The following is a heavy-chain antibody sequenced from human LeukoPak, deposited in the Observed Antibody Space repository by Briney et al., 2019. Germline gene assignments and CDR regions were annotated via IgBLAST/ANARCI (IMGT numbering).Heavy chain of an antibody. CDR3: ARGRGLEDS. CDR1: GGSITNDH. Sequence: SETLSLTCTVSGGSITNDHWSWIRQPPGKGLELIGYIYYTGSTNYNPSLKSRVTISIDMSKNQFSLNLSSVTAADTAVYYCARGRGLEDSWGQGTLVTVSS. CDR2: IYYTGST. V-gene: IGHV4-59*01. D-gene: IGHD3-10*01. J-gene: IGHJ4*02.